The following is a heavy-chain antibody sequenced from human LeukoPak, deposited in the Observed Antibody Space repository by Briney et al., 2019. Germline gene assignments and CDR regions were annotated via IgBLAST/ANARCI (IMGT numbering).Heavy chain of an antibody. J-gene: IGHJ4*02. CDR3: ARFVFGLTASYFDY. D-gene: IGHD3-10*01. V-gene: IGHV3-7*01. Sequence: GGSLRLSCAASGLTFSNYWMSWVRQAPGKRLEWVANIKEDGSETYYVDSVKGRFTISRDNAKNSLYLQMNSLRAEDTAVYYCARFVFGLTASYFDYWGQGTLVTVSS. CDR2: IKEDGSET. CDR1: GLTFSNYW.